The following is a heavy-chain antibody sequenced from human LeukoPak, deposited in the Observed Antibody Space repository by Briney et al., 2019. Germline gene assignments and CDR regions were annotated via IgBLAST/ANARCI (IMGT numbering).Heavy chain of an antibody. D-gene: IGHD3-9*01. CDR2: IYYSGST. Sequence: SETLSLTCTVSGGSISSYYWSWIRQPPGKGLEWIGYIYYSGSTNYNPSLKSRVTISVDTSKNQFSLKLSSVTAADTAVYYCARDNYDILTGYYYFDYWGQGTLVTVSS. V-gene: IGHV4-59*01. J-gene: IGHJ4*02. CDR1: GGSISSYY. CDR3: ARDNYDILTGYYYFDY.